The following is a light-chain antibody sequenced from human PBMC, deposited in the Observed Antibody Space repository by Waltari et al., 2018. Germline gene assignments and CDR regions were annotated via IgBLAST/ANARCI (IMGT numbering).Light chain of an antibody. V-gene: IGKV4-1*01. J-gene: IGKJ2*01. CDR1: QGVLYSSNNLNY. CDR2: WAS. CDR3: QQFYSTPYT. Sequence: DIVMTQSPDSLAVSLGERATINCKSSQGVLYSSNNLNYLAWYQQKPGQPPKLLISWASTRESGVPDRFSGSGSGTDFTLTISSLQAEDVAVYYCQQFYSTPYTFGQGTKLEIK.